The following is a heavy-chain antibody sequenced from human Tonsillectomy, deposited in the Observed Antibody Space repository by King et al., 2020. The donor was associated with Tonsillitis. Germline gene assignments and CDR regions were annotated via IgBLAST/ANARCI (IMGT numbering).Heavy chain of an antibody. J-gene: IGHJ4*02. CDR1: GFTVSSNY. CDR3: ERDNSGPYWDYFDY. CDR2: IYSGGST. D-gene: IGHD1-26*01. V-gene: IGHV3-66*01. Sequence: VQLVESGGGLVQPGGSLRLSCAASGFTVSSNYMSWVRQAPGKGLEWVSVIYSGGSTYYADSVKGRFTISRDNSKNTLYLQMNSLRAEDTAVYYCERDNSGPYWDYFDYWGQGTLVTVSS.